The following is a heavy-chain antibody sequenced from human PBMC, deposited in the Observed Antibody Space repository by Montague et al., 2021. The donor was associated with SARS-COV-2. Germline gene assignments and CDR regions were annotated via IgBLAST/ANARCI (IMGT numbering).Heavy chain of an antibody. Sequence: TLSLTCTVSGDSISSGDYHWSWVRQPAGKGLEWIGYIYTLGSTSYNPSLKSRVTISVDTSKNQFSLKLSSVTAADTAVYYCARPRQLLRSYFDYWGQGTLVTVSS. J-gene: IGHJ4*02. V-gene: IGHV4-61*09. D-gene: IGHD5-24*01. CDR3: ARPRQLLRSYFDY. CDR1: GDSISSGDYH. CDR2: IYTLGST.